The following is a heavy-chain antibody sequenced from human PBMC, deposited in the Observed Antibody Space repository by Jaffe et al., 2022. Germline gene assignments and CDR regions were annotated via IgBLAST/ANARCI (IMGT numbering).Heavy chain of an antibody. J-gene: IGHJ4*02. Sequence: EVQLVESGGGLVKPGGSLRLSCAASGFTFSSYSMNWVRQAPGKGLEWVSSISSSSSYIYYADSVKGRFTISRDNAKNSLYLQMNSLRAEDTAVYYCARDPLGYCSGGSCYSDYWGQGTLVTVSS. D-gene: IGHD2-15*01. CDR1: GFTFSSYS. V-gene: IGHV3-21*01. CDR2: ISSSSSYI. CDR3: ARDPLGYCSGGSCYSDY.